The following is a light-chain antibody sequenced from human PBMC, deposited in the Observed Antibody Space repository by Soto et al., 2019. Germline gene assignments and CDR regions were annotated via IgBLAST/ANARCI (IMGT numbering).Light chain of an antibody. Sequence: VMPQSPPSLPSTSGEPASTPCRSSQTLLHGIGYNYLEWYLPKPGQSPQLLIYLGSNRASGVPDRFSGSGSGTDFTLKISRVEAEDVGIYYCMQALQTPYTFGQGTKVEVK. V-gene: IGKV2-28*01. CDR3: MQALQTPYT. CDR1: QTLLHGIGYNY. CDR2: LGS. J-gene: IGKJ2*01.